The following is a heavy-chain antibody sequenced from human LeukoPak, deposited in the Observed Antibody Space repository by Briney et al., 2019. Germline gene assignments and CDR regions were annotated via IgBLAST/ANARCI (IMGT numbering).Heavy chain of an antibody. CDR1: GVSVSDGRYY. D-gene: IGHD2-2*01. CDR2: KYYSGSA. V-gene: IGHV4-31*03. J-gene: IGHJ3*02. CDR3: ATPYCSSISCLDVFSM. Sequence: SQTLSLTCNVSGVSVSDGRYYWTWIRRHPAKGLEWIGYKYYSGSAKYNPSLKSRLTISVDTSKNQFSLQLTSVTAADTATYYCATPYCSSISCLDVFSMWGQGTRVTVSS.